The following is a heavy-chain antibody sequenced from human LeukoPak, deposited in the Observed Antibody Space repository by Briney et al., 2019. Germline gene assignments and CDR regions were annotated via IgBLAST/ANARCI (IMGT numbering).Heavy chain of an antibody. D-gene: IGHD3-16*01. Sequence: GGSLRLSCAASGFTFSSYWTHWVRQAPGKGLVGVARINSDGSSTNYADSVKGRFTTSRDNAKNTLYLQMNSLRVEDTAVYYCARHLHTYAFAYWGQGTLVTVSS. CDR3: ARHLHTYAFAY. CDR1: GFTFSSYW. CDR2: INSDGSST. V-gene: IGHV3-74*01. J-gene: IGHJ4*02.